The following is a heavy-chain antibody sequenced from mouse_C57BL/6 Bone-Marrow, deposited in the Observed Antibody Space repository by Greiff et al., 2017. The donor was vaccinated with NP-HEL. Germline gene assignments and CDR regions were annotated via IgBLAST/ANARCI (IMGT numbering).Heavy chain of an antibody. V-gene: IGHV8-8*01. J-gene: IGHJ1*03. CDR3: ARIDRIYYYGSSYYWYFDV. CDR1: GFSLSTFGMG. D-gene: IGHD1-1*01. Sequence: QVQLKESGPGILQPSQTLSLTCSFSGFSLSTFGMGVGWIRQPSGKGLEWLAHIWWDDDKYYNPALKSRLTISKDTSKNQVFLKIANVDTADTATYYCARIDRIYYYGSSYYWYFDVWGTGTTVTVSS. CDR2: IWWDDDK.